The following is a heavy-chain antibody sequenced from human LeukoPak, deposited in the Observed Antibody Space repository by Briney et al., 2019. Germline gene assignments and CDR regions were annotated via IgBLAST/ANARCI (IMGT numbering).Heavy chain of an antibody. D-gene: IGHD5-12*01. J-gene: IGHJ4*02. V-gene: IGHV1-2*02. Sequence: ASVKVSCKASGYTFTGYYMHWVRQAPGQGLEWMGWINPNSGGTNYAQKFQGRVTMTRDTSISTAYMELSRLRSDDTAVYYCARGRYSGYLGLGYWGQGTLVTVSS. CDR2: INPNSGGT. CDR3: ARGRYSGYLGLGY. CDR1: GYTFTGYY.